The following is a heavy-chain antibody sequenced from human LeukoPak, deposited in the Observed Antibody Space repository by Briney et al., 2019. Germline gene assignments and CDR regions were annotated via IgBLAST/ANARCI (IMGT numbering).Heavy chain of an antibody. D-gene: IGHD3-22*01. CDR1: GVSFSIYG. Sequence: GGSLRLSCAASGVSFSIYGMSWVRRAPGKGLEWVSTIFDGANGIYYADSGKGRFTISRDDAKNSLYLQMNSLSAEHRAVYSCERGAYSSDSVSDDTGKSLDVWGQGTTVTVSS. J-gene: IGHJ6*02. V-gene: IGHV3-48*03. CDR2: IFDGANGI. CDR3: ERGAYSSDSVSDDTGKSLDV.